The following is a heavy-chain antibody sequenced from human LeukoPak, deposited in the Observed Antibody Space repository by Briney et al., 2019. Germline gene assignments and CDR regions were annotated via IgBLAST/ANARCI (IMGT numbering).Heavy chain of an antibody. CDR3: ARGGTQFYYD. V-gene: IGHV4-61*08. CDR2: IYYTGNT. Sequence: PAEALSLTCTVSGGSVRSDDYYWSWIRQSPGKGLEWIGYIYYTGNTNYNPSLESRVAISLDKSKTQFSLKLSSVTAADSAVYYCARGGTQFYYDWGQGILVTVSS. D-gene: IGHD3-10*01. CDR1: GGSVRSDDYY. J-gene: IGHJ1*01.